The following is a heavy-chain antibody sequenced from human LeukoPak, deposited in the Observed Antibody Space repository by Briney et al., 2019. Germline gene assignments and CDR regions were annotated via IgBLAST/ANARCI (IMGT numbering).Heavy chain of an antibody. CDR1: GFTFSKDD. J-gene: IGHJ4*02. D-gene: IGHD2-15*01. CDR2: IGVTGDT. CDR3: AKAEGYCSGGSCYSVELGY. V-gene: IGHV3-13*01. Sequence: GGSLRLSCAASGFTFSKDDFHWVRQAPGKGLEWVAAIGVTGDTYYADSVKGRFTISRDNSKNTLYLQMNSLRAEDTAVYYCAKAEGYCSGGSCYSVELGYWGQGTLVTVSS.